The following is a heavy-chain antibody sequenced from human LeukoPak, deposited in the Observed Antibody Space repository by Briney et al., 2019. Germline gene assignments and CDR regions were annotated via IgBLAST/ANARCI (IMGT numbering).Heavy chain of an antibody. CDR2: IYHSGST. V-gene: IGHV4-4*02. CDR3: AGFTISSEALVY. D-gene: IGHD6-6*01. Sequence: PSGTLSLTCAVSGGSICSSNWWSWVRQPPGKGLEWIGEIYHSGSTNYNPSLKSRVTISVDKSKNQFSLKLSSVTAADTAVYYCAGFTISSEALVYWGQGTLVTVSS. CDR1: GGSICSSNW. J-gene: IGHJ4*02.